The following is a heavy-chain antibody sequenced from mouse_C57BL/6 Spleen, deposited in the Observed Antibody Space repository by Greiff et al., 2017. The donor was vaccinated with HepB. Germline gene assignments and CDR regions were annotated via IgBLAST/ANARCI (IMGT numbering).Heavy chain of an antibody. V-gene: IGHV1-80*01. CDR2: IYPGDGDT. CDR1: GYAFSSYW. Sequence: VMLVESGAELVKPGASVKISCKASGYAFSSYWMNWVKQRPGKGLEWIGQIYPGDGDTNYNGKFKGKATLTADKSSSTAYMQLSSLTSEDSAVYFCARYWDGFDYYAMDYWGQGTSVTVSS. J-gene: IGHJ4*01. CDR3: ARYWDGFDYYAMDY. D-gene: IGHD2-3*01.